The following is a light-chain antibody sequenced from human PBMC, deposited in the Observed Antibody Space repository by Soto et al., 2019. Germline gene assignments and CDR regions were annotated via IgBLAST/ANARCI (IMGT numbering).Light chain of an antibody. J-gene: IGKJ1*01. V-gene: IGKV3-15*01. CDR2: GAS. CDR3: QQYSNWWT. Sequence: EIVMTQSPATLSVSPGERATLSCRASQSVSSSLAWYQKKPGQAPRLLIYGASTRATGIPARFSGSGSGTEVTLTISSLQSEDFAVYYCQQYSNWWTFGQGARVEIK. CDR1: QSVSSS.